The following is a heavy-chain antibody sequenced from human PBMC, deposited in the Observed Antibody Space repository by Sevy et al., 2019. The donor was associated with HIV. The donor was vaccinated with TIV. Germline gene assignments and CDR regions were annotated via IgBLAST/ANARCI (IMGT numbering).Heavy chain of an antibody. V-gene: IGHV3-11*01. D-gene: IGHD3-22*01. Sequence: GGSLRLSCAASGFTVNDYYMIWIRQAPGKGLEWVSYISRSGSTLNYADSVKGRFTIYRDNAKKTLYLQINSLSAEEPGVYYCAREHTMIEEPGWFDPWGQGTLVTVSS. CDR3: AREHTMIEEPGWFDP. CDR1: GFTVNDYY. CDR2: ISRSGSTL. J-gene: IGHJ5*02.